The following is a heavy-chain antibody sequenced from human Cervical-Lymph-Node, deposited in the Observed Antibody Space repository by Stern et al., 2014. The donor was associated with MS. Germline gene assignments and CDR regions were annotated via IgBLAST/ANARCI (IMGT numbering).Heavy chain of an antibody. CDR3: ARGGGSGWPEEPFDY. D-gene: IGHD6-19*01. V-gene: IGHV3-74*02. CDR1: GFPFSSYW. Sequence: EMQLVESGGGLVQPGGSLRLSCAASGFPFSSYWMHWVRQAPGKGLVGASRINSDGSSTSYADSVKGRFTISRDNAKNTLYLQMNSLRAEDTAVYYCARGGGSGWPEEPFDYWGQGTLVTVSS. CDR2: INSDGSST. J-gene: IGHJ4*02.